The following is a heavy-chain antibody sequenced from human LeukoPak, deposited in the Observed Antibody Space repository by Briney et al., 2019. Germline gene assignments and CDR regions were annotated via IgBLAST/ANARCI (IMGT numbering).Heavy chain of an antibody. CDR2: IFTSGST. D-gene: IGHD4-11*01. Sequence: SETLSLTCTVSGGSISGYYWSWIRQPAGKGLERIGRIFTSGSTSYNPSLKSRVTVSLDTSKNQFSLELTSVTAADTAVYYCARDSSTVTTFFDYWSQGTLVTVSS. CDR1: GGSISGYY. V-gene: IGHV4-4*07. CDR3: ARDSSTVTTFFDY. J-gene: IGHJ4*02.